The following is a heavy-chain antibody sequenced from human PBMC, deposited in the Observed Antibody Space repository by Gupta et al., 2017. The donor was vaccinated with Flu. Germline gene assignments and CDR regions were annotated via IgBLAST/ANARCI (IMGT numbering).Heavy chain of an antibody. CDR1: GFNFWSYE. CDR2: ISRSEIT. CDR3: ARGHWDN. V-gene: IGHV3-48*03. Sequence: EVQLVESGGGLVQPGGSLRLSCAASGFNFWSYEMSWVRQAPGRGLEWVSFISRSEITYYTDPVRGRFTISRDNANNSLYLQMSSLRDEDTAVYYCARGHWDNWGQGTLGTVSS. J-gene: IGHJ4*02.